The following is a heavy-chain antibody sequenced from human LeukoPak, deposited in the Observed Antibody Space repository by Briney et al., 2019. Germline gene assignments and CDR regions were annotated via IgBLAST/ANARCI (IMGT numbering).Heavy chain of an antibody. CDR2: ITNGGSNI. CDR1: GFTFSSYE. V-gene: IGHV3-48*03. Sequence: GGSLRLSCAASGFTFSSYEMNWVRQAPGKGLEWVSYITNGGSNIYQADSVKGRFTISRDNAKNSLYLQMNSLRAEDTAVYYCARDNPRYGDYGTIDYWGQGTLVTVSS. CDR3: ARDNPRYGDYGTIDY. D-gene: IGHD4-17*01. J-gene: IGHJ4*02.